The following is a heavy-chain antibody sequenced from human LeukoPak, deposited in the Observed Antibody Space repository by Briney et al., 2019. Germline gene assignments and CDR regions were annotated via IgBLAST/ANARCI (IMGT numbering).Heavy chain of an antibody. D-gene: IGHD1-14*01. Sequence: PSQTLSLTCTVYGASISSQYWSCIRQPPGKGLEWIGYIYYSGSTNYNPSLKSRVTISVDTSKNQFSLKLSSVTAADTAVYYCARGVPPGYWGQGTLVSVSS. J-gene: IGHJ4*02. V-gene: IGHV4-59*11. CDR1: GASISSQY. CDR3: ARGVPPGY. CDR2: IYYSGST.